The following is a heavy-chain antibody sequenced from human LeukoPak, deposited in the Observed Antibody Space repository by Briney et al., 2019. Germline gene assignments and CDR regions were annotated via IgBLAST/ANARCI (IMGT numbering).Heavy chain of an antibody. J-gene: IGHJ6*02. CDR2: INHSGST. V-gene: IGHV4-34*01. CDR1: GGSFSGYY. CDR3: ASSHPGYGSGSYPNYGMDV. D-gene: IGHD3-10*01. Sequence: SETLSLTCAVYGGSFSGYYWSWIRQPPGKGLEWIGEINHSGSTNYNPSLKSRVTISVDTSKNQFSLKLSSVTAADTAVYYCASSHPGYGSGSYPNYGMDVWSQGTTVTVSS.